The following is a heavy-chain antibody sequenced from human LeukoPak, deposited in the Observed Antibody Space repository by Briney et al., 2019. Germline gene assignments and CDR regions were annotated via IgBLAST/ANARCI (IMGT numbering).Heavy chain of an antibody. J-gene: IGHJ3*02. CDR2: IKQDGSEK. CDR1: GFTFSTYW. Sequence: GGSLRLSCAASGFTFSTYWMSWVCQAPGKGLEWVANIKQDGSEKDYVDSVKGRFTISRDNAKNSLYLQMNSLRVEDTAVYYCARASGYSYVKDAFDIWGQGTMVTVSS. D-gene: IGHD5-18*01. CDR3: ARASGYSYVKDAFDI. V-gene: IGHV3-7*01.